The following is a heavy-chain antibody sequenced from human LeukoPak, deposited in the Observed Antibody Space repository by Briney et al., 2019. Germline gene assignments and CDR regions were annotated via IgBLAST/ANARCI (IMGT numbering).Heavy chain of an antibody. D-gene: IGHD3-3*01. CDR1: GGTFSSYA. J-gene: IGHJ6*03. Sequence: SVKVSCKASGGTFSSYAISWVRQAPGQGLEWMGGIIPIFGTANYAQKFQGRVTTTADESTSTAYMELSSLRSEDTAVYYCARDYYDFWSGSGRNGNDYYYYYYMDVCGEGTTVTVSS. V-gene: IGHV1-69*13. CDR3: ARDYYDFWSGSGRNGNDYYYYYYMDV. CDR2: IIPIFGTA.